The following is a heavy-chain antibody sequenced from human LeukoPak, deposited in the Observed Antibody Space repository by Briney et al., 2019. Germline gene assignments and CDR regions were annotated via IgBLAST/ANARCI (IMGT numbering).Heavy chain of an antibody. CDR2: IFYSGST. Sequence: SETLSLTCTVSGGSISSSSFYWDWIRQPPGKGLEWIGTIFYSGSTYYNPSLKSRITISVDTSKNQFSLKLSSVTAADTAVYYCAIRYCSSASRYMYYWGQGTLVTVSS. D-gene: IGHD2-2*02. V-gene: IGHV4-39*01. CDR3: AIRYCSSASRYMYY. CDR1: GGSISSSSFY. J-gene: IGHJ4*02.